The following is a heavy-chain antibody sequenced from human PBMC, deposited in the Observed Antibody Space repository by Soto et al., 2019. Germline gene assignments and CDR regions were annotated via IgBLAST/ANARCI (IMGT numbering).Heavy chain of an antibody. J-gene: IGHJ6*02. V-gene: IGHV1-69*12. D-gene: IGHD6-25*01. CDR1: GGTFSSYA. Sequence: QVQLVQSGAEVKRLGSSMKVSCKASGGTFSSYAISWVRQAPGQGLEWMGGIIPIFGTANYAQKFQGRVTITADESTSTAYMELSSLRSEDTAVYYCARQGAALRDYYYGMDVWGQGTTVTVSS. CDR3: ARQGAALRDYYYGMDV. CDR2: IIPIFGTA.